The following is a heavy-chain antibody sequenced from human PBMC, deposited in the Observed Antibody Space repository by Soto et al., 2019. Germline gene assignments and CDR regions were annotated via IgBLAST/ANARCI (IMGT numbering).Heavy chain of an antibody. CDR1: GFSISSGDYY. Sequence: PSETLSLTCTFSGFSISSGDYYLSWIRQPPGKGLEWIGYIYYSGSTYYNPSLKSRVTISVDTSKNQFSLKLSSVTAADTAVYYCARVVVGSDVTGTRDWFDPWGQGTLVTVSS. D-gene: IGHD1-7*01. CDR2: IYYSGST. J-gene: IGHJ5*02. CDR3: ARVVVGSDVTGTRDWFDP. V-gene: IGHV4-30-4*01.